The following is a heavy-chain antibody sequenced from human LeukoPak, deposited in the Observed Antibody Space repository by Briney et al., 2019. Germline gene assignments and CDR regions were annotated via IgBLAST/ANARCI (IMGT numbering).Heavy chain of an antibody. CDR1: GGSISSGSYY. V-gene: IGHV4-61*10. CDR2: VDHTGST. D-gene: IGHD4-11*01. J-gene: IGHJ6*03. CDR3: ARGRVSSSTWYSTYYYFFYMDF. Sequence: SETLSLTCTVSGGSISSGSYYWSWIRQPAGKGLEWIGYVDHTGSTKFNPSLNGRVSISRDTSNNFFSLRLRSVTAADTAVYFCARGRVSSSTWYSTYYYFFYMDFWGKGTTVTVSS.